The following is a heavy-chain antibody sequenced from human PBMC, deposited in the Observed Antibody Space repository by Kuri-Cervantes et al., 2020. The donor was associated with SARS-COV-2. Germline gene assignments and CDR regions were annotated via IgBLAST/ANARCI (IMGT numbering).Heavy chain of an antibody. CDR2: IYYSGDS. CDR1: GGSISSAYYY. Sequence: SETLSLTCTVPGGSISSAYYYWGWIRQPPGKGLEWIGSIYYSGDSDRNPALKSRVTISVDTSKSQFSLSLSSVTAADTALYYCARVSINHYYDRSGYYLDVWGKGTTVTVSS. CDR3: ARVSINHYYDRSGYYLDV. D-gene: IGHD3-22*01. V-gene: IGHV4-39*07. J-gene: IGHJ6*03.